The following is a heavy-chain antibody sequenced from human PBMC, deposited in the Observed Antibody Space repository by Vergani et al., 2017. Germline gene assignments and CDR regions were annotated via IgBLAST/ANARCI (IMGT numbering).Heavy chain of an antibody. CDR3: ARSIGDCTSGSCRPYYFDV. CDR2: VNFVTVAA. Sequence: QVQLVQSGAALKKPGASAKVSCTASGYIFKNYYMHWLRLAPGQGFQWMGVVNFVTVAATSPQKFGGRITMTRDTSTATSYMDLSSLKYEDTAIYYCARSIGDCTSGSCRPYYFDVWGKGTMVTVSS. J-gene: IGHJ4*02. D-gene: IGHD2-15*01. V-gene: IGHV1-46*02. CDR1: GYIFKNYY.